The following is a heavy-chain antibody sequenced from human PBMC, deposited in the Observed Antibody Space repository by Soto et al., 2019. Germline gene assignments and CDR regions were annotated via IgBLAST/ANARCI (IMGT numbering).Heavy chain of an antibody. CDR2: ISSSGSTI. D-gene: IGHD3-3*01. V-gene: IGHV3-48*03. J-gene: IGHJ6*02. CDR1: GFTFSSYE. CDR3: SGRITIFGVVIITYYGMDV. Sequence: GGSLRLSCAASGFTFSSYEMNWVRQAPGKGLELVSYISSSGSTIYYADSVKGRFTISRDNAKNSLYLQMNSLRAEDTAVYYCSGRITIFGVVIITYYGMDVWGQGTQVTVSS.